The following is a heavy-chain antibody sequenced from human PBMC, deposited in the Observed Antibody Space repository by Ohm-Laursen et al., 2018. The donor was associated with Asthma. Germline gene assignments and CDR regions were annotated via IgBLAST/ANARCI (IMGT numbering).Heavy chain of an antibody. CDR2: ISYDGSNK. V-gene: IGHV3-30-3*01. CDR3: ARDDYDFWSGAHYYGMDV. D-gene: IGHD3-3*01. CDR1: GFTFSSYA. J-gene: IGHJ6*02. Sequence: SLRLSCSASGFTFSSYAMHWVRQAPGKGLEWVAVISYDGSNKYYADSVKGRFTISRDNSKNTLYLQMNSLRAEDTAVYYCARDDYDFWSGAHYYGMDVWGQGTTVTVSS.